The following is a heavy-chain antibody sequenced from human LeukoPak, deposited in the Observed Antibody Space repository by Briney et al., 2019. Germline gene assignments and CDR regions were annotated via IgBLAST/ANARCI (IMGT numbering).Heavy chain of an antibody. D-gene: IGHD3-3*01. J-gene: IGHJ5*02. CDR3: ARDQCKTYYDFWSAYYNWFDP. V-gene: IGHV1-46*01. CDR1: GYTFTCCY. CDR2: INPSGGST. Sequence: GASVKVSCKASGYTFTCCYMHWVRQAPGQGLEWMGIINPSGGSTSYAQKFQGRVTMTRDMSTSTVYMELSSLRSEDTAVYYCARDQCKTYYDFWSAYYNWFDPWGQGTLVTVSS.